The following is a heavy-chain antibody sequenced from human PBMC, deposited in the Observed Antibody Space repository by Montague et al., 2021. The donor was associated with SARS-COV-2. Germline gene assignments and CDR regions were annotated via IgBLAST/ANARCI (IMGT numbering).Heavy chain of an antibody. D-gene: IGHD2-15*01. J-gene: IGHJ4*02. CDR3: AKSDSCSPYFDY. V-gene: IGHV3-9*01. Sequence: SLRLSCAASGFTFGDYAMNWVRQAPGKGLEWVSGISWNSGSIGYADSVKGRFTISRDNAKNSLYLQMNSLRAEDTALYYCAKSDSCSPYFDYWGQGTLVTVSS. CDR1: GFTFGDYA. CDR2: ISWNSGSI.